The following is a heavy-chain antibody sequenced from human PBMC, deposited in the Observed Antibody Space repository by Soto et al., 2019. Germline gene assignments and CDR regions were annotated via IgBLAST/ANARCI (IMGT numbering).Heavy chain of an antibody. CDR3: AKDHGSSSWYGSAFDI. J-gene: IGHJ3*02. D-gene: IGHD6-13*01. CDR1: GFTFSSYG. V-gene: IGHV3-30*18. CDR2: ISYDGSNK. Sequence: GGSLRLSCAASGFTFSSYGMHWVRQAPGKGLEWVAVISYDGSNKYYADSVKGRFTISRDNSKNTLYLQMNSLRAEDTAVYYCAKDHGSSSWYGSAFDIWGQGTMVT.